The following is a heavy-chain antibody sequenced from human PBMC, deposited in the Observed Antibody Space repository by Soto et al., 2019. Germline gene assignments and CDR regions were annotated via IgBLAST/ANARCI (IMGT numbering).Heavy chain of an antibody. CDR1: GDSFSNSA. D-gene: IGHD3-3*01. V-gene: IGHV1-69*01. Sequence: QVQLVQSGAEVKRPGSSMKVACKVSGDSFSNSAINWVRQAPGQGLEWMGGIIPYFGAGDAAPTFQGRVTIIADDATRTVYMELTNLRHEDTAVYYCAKARGVTTRAFDNWVQGTLVTVSS. CDR2: IIPYFGAG. J-gene: IGHJ4*02. CDR3: AKARGVTTRAFDN.